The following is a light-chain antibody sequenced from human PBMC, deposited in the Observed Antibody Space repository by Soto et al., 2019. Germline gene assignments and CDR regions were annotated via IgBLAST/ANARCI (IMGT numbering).Light chain of an antibody. V-gene: IGKV1-5*01. CDR3: QQYDSYSWT. CDR1: QSISGW. CDR2: DAS. Sequence: DVQVSQSPSSLSASVGDRVTITCRASQSISGWLAWYQQKPGEAPKILIYDASSLESGVPSRFSGSGSGTEFTLTISSLQTDDFATYYCQQYDSYSWTCGQGTKVDIK. J-gene: IGKJ1*01.